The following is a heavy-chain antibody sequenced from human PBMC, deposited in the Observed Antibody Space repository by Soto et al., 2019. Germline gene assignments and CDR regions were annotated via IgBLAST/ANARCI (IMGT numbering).Heavy chain of an antibody. CDR3: ARNLRYFGSGSFFRCMDV. D-gene: IGHD3-10*01. V-gene: IGHV1-69*01. J-gene: IGHJ6*02. CDR2: IIPFIRAS. CDR1: GDTFGSYA. Sequence: QVLLVQSGAEVKKPGSSVKVSCKTSGDTFGSYAISWVRQAPGQGLEWMGGIIPFIRASNYAQKFQGRVTITADESTTTVHMDLSSLRFEDTAVYYCARNLRYFGSGSFFRCMDVWGQGTTVTVSS.